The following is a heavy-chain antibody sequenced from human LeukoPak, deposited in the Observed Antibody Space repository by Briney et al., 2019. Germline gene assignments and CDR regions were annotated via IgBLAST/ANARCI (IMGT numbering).Heavy chain of an antibody. CDR2: IKPDGSAG. J-gene: IGHJ4*02. D-gene: IGHD6-13*01. CDR3: ARANNSSWHN. Sequence: GGSLRLSCATSGFTFSSNWMSWVRHVPGRGLDWVANIKPDGSAGYYAASVKGRFTVSRDNAKNSLYLQMNSLRVEDAAVYYCARANNSSWHNWGQGTLVTVSS. CDR1: GFTFSSNW. V-gene: IGHV3-7*01.